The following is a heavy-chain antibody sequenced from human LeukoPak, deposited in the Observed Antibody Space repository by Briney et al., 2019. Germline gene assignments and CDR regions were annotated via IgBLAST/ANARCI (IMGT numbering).Heavy chain of an antibody. Sequence: SETLSLTCAASGGSISTGSYSWTWIRQPPGKGLEWIGEIYHSGSTNYNPSLQSRVTISVDKSKNQFSLKLSSVTAADTAVYYCARGTDGKAATGPNFDYWGQGTLVIVSS. CDR3: ARGTDGKAATGPNFDY. CDR1: GGSISTGSYS. V-gene: IGHV4-30-2*01. J-gene: IGHJ4*02. CDR2: IYHSGST. D-gene: IGHD6-13*01.